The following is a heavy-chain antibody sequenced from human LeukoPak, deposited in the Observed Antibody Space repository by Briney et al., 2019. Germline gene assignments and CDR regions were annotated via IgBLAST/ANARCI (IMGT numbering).Heavy chain of an antibody. D-gene: IGHD6-13*01. V-gene: IGHV3-9*01. CDR1: GFTFDDYA. CDR2: ISWNSGSI. CDR3: AKAKMTGMYSRGFDY. J-gene: IGHJ4*02. Sequence: GGTLRLSCAVSGFTFDDYAMHWVRNAPGTGLEWVSGISWNSGSIGYADSAKGRFTISRDNAKNSLYLQMNSLRAEDTALYYCAKAKMTGMYSRGFDYWGQGTLVTVSS.